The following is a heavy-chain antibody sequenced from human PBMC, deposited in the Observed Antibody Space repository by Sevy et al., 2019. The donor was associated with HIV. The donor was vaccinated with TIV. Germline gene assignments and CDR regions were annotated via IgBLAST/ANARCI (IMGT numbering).Heavy chain of an antibody. Sequence: GESLKISCKGSGYSFTSYWISWVRQMPGKRLEWMGRIDPSDSYTNYSPSFQGHVSISADKSISTAYLQWSSLKASDTAMYYCARRGGYYGSGSPPGFDPWGQGTLVTVSS. CDR1: GYSFTSYW. D-gene: IGHD3-10*01. V-gene: IGHV5-10-1*01. CDR3: ARRGGYYGSGSPPGFDP. CDR2: IDPSDSYT. J-gene: IGHJ5*02.